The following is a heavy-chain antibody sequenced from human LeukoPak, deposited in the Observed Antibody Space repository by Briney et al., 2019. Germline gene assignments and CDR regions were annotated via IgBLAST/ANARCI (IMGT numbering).Heavy chain of an antibody. CDR1: GFTFSSYG. V-gene: IGHV3-30*18. J-gene: IGHJ4*02. Sequence: GGSLRLSCAAPGFTFSSYGMHWVRQAPGKGLEWVAVISYDGSNKYYADSVKGRFTISRDNSKNTLYLQMNSLRAEDTAVYYCAKDSLMGTGYSSSWYVGYWGQGTLVTVSS. CDR2: ISYDGSNK. D-gene: IGHD6-13*01. CDR3: AKDSLMGTGYSSSWYVGY.